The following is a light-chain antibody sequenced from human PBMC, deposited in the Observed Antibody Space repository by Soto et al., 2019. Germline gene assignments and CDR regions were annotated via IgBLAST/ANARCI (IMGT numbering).Light chain of an antibody. CDR3: QQYNSYPWT. J-gene: IGKJ1*01. CDR2: KAS. Sequence: DIQMTQSPSTLSASVGDRVTITCRASQGISTWLAWYQQKPGKAPKALIYKASSLESGVPSRFSGSGSGTEFTLTISSLQPDDFATYYCQQYNSYPWTFGQGTKVDIK. CDR1: QGISTW. V-gene: IGKV1-5*03.